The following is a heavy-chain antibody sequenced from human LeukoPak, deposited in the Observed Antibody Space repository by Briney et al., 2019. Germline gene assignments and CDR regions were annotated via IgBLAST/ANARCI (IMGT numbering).Heavy chain of an antibody. CDR2: ISGSGGST. V-gene: IGHV3-23*01. D-gene: IGHD3-10*01. J-gene: IGHJ6*03. CDR3: AKDGYGSGSYYSLDYYYYMDV. CDR1: GFTFSSYA. Sequence: GGSLRLSCAASGFTFSSYAMSWVRQAPGKGLEWVSAISGSGGSTYYADSVKGRFTISRDNSKNTLYLQMNSLSAEDTAVYYCAKDGYGSGSYYSLDYYYYMDVWGKGTTVTISS.